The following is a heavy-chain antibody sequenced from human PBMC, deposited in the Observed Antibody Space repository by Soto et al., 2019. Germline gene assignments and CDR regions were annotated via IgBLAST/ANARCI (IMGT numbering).Heavy chain of an antibody. CDR3: ARHQDYYDSSGYSVGTGDYFDY. D-gene: IGHD3-22*01. V-gene: IGHV5-10-1*01. J-gene: IGHJ4*03. Sequence: GESLKTSCKGSGYSFTSYWISWVRQMPRKGLEWMGRIDPSDSYTNYSPSFQGHVTISADKSISTAHLQWSSLKASDTAMYYCARHQDYYDSSGYSVGTGDYFDYWGQGTLVTVSS. CDR2: IDPSDSYT. CDR1: GYSFTSYW.